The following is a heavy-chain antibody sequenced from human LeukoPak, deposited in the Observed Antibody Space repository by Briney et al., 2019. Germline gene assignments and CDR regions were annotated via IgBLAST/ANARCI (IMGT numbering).Heavy chain of an antibody. CDR3: ARSGWYDFDY. D-gene: IGHD6-19*01. J-gene: IGHJ4*02. Sequence: PSETLSLTCTVSGGCISSHYWSWIRQPPGKGLEWIGYTYYSGSTNYNPSLKSRVTISVDTSKNQFSLKLSSVTAADTAVYYCARSGWYDFDYWGQGTLVTVSS. V-gene: IGHV4-59*11. CDR1: GGCISSHY. CDR2: TYYSGST.